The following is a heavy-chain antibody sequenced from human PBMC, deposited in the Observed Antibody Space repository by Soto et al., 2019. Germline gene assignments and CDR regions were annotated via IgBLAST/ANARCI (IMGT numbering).Heavy chain of an antibody. D-gene: IGHD3-3*01. CDR3: ARVTFYSDFWSGYYGYYGMDV. V-gene: IGHV4-34*01. Sequence: TETLSLTCAVYGGSFSGYYRSWIRQRQGKGLEWVGKINHSRSTIYNQSLKSRVTISVYTTENQFSLKLSSMTAADTAVYYCARVTFYSDFWSGYYGYYGMDVWGQGNTVNV. J-gene: IGHJ6*02. CDR1: GGSFSGYY. CDR2: INHSRST.